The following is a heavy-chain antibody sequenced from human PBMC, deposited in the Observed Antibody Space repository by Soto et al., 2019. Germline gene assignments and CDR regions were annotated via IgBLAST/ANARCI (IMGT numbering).Heavy chain of an antibody. CDR3: ARGYYDSSGYYYYYYGMDV. V-gene: IGHV4-61*01. CDR1: GGSVSSGSYY. Sequence: SETLSLTCTVSGGSVSSGSYYWSWIRQPPGKGLEWIGYIYYSGSTNYNPSLKSRVTTSVDTSKNQFSLKLSSVTAADTAVYYCARGYYDSSGYYYYYYGMDVWGQGTTVTVSS. CDR2: IYYSGST. D-gene: IGHD3-22*01. J-gene: IGHJ6*02.